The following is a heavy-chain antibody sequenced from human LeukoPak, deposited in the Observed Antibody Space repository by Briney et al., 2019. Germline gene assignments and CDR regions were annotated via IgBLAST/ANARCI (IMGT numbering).Heavy chain of an antibody. CDR1: GFTVSSYY. J-gene: IGHJ3*01. V-gene: IGHV3-53*01. Sequence: GGSLRLSCAASGFTVSSYYMNWVRQAPGKELEWVSVIYTGGGRYYADSVRGRFTISRDTSKNMVFLQMNGLRVEDTAVYYCARGLFLSGYLDAFDVWGQGTVVTVSS. CDR3: ARGLFLSGYLDAFDV. D-gene: IGHD3-22*01. CDR2: IYTGGGR.